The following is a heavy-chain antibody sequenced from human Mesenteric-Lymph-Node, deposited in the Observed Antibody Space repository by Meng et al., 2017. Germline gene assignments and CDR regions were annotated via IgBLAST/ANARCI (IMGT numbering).Heavy chain of an antibody. Sequence: GPGLGNPSGTLSLPCVVAGGPISGINWWSWVRQPPGKGLEWIGEVYHSGTANYNPSLKSRVTISVDKSKNQFSLKLSSVTAADTAVYYCASGRKYCSSTSCYGQFDYWGQGTLVTVSS. CDR3: ASGRKYCSSTSCYGQFDY. CDR2: VYHSGTA. J-gene: IGHJ4*02. V-gene: IGHV4-4*02. D-gene: IGHD2-2*01. CDR1: GGPISGINW.